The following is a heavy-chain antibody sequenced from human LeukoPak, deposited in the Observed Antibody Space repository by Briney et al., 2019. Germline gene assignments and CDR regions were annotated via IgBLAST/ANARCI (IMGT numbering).Heavy chain of an antibody. Sequence: SETLSLTCAVYGGSFSGYYWSWIRHPPGKGLEWIGETNHSGSTNYNPSLKSRVTISVDTSKNQFSLKLSSVTAADTAVYYCARLGVPAAMSWSAGYFDYWGQGTLVTVSS. J-gene: IGHJ4*02. CDR3: ARLGVPAAMSWSAGYFDY. D-gene: IGHD2-2*01. CDR1: GGSFSGYY. V-gene: IGHV4-34*01. CDR2: TNHSGST.